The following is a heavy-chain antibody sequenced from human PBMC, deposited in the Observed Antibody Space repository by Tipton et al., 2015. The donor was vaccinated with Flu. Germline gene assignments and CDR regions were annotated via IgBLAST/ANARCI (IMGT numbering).Heavy chain of an antibody. Sequence: QLVQSGAEVKKSGESLRISCEGSGYSFTNYWIGWVRQVPGKGLEWMGIIFPHDSDTTYSPSFEGQVTISADRSNRVAYLHWSILRASDTAMYYCARSAVRYSSGFDFGGQGTLVTVSS. CDR1: GYSFTNYW. J-gene: IGHJ4*02. V-gene: IGHV5-51*03. CDR2: IFPHDSDT. CDR3: ARSAVRYSSGFDF. D-gene: IGHD3-22*01.